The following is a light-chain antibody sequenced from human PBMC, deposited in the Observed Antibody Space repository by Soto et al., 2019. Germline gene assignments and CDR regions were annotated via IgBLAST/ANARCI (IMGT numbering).Light chain of an antibody. CDR3: QQCGPSLRYT. CDR1: QAVTGNY. V-gene: IGKV3-20*01. J-gene: IGKJ2*01. Sequence: EVVLSQSPDTLSLSPGETATLSCRASQAVTGNYLAWYQQKPGQAPRLLIYGTSNRATGIPARFSGSGSGTDCTLTISILEPEDCEVYYCQQCGPSLRYTVGQGTKMEI. CDR2: GTS.